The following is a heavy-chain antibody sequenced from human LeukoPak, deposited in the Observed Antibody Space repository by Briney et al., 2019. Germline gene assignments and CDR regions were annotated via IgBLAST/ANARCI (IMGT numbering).Heavy chain of an antibody. CDR2: ISSSSSTI. J-gene: IGHJ4*02. D-gene: IGHD1-14*01. V-gene: IGHV3-48*01. CDR1: GFTFSSYS. CDR3: ARSIHTGDY. Sequence: GGSLRLSCAASGFTFSSYSMNWVRQAPGKGLEWVSYISSSSSTIYYADSVKGRFTISRDNAKNSLYLQMNSLRAEDTAVYYCARSIHTGDYWGQGTLVTVSS.